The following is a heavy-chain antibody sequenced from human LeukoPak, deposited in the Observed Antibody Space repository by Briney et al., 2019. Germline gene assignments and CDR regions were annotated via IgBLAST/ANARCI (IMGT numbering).Heavy chain of an antibody. CDR1: GFTFSSYA. CDR3: ARAVYGGSSDY. J-gene: IGHJ4*02. CDR2: ISNSGGST. D-gene: IGHD4-23*01. Sequence: PGGSLRLSCAASGFTFSSYAMSWVRQAPGKGLEWVSVISNSGGSTFYADSVKGRFTISRDNSKNTLYLQMNSLRAEDTAMYYCARAVYGGSSDYWGQGTLVTVSS. V-gene: IGHV3-23*01.